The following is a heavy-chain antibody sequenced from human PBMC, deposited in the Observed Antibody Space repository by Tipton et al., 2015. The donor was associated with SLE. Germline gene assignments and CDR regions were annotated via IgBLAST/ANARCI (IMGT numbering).Heavy chain of an antibody. CDR1: GGTFSSYA. V-gene: IGHV4-34*01. J-gene: IGHJ4*02. CDR3: ARRQARGVYDSSGYLRSSGGYYFDY. Sequence: QVQLVQSGAEVKKPGSSVKVSCKASGGTFSSYAISWVRQAPGQGLEWIGEINHSGSTNYNPSLKSRVTISVDTSKNQFSLKLSSLTAADTAVYYCARRQARGVYDSSGYLRSSGGYYFDYWGQGTLVTVSS. CDR2: INHSGST. D-gene: IGHD3-22*01.